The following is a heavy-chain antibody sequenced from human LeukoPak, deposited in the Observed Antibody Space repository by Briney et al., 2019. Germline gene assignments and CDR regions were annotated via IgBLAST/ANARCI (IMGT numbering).Heavy chain of an antibody. V-gene: IGHV4-39*01. J-gene: IGHJ4*02. CDR2: IYYSGST. Sequence: PSETLSLTCTVSGGSISSSSYYWGWIRQPPGKGLEWIGSIYYSGSTYYNPSLKSRVTISVDTSKNQFSLKLSSVTAADTAVYYCARLGPDSSGYYKEDYWGQGTLVTVSS. CDR3: ARLGPDSSGYYKEDY. CDR1: GGSISSSSYY. D-gene: IGHD3-22*01.